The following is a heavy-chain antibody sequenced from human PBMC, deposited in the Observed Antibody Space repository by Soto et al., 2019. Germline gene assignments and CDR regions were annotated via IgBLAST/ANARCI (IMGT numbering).Heavy chain of an antibody. D-gene: IGHD3-22*01. V-gene: IGHV4-30-4*01. CDR2: AYYSGSS. CDR1: GGSINNNDYY. Sequence: QLQASGPGLVKPSQTLSLTCSVSGGSINNNDYYWSWIRQTPGTGLEWIGYAYYSGSSDYIPSLHSRLSMSIDKSKNAFHLKLNSVTAADTATYFCSRMSYFYNKWYFDTRGGGTLVTVSS. CDR3: SRMSYFYNKWYFDT. J-gene: IGHJ2*01.